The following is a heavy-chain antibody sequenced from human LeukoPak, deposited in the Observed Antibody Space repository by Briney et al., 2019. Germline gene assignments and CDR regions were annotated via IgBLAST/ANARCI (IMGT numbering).Heavy chain of an antibody. V-gene: IGHV4-4*02. CDR3: AGLVGRYSSGLYYYYFDY. CDR2: MYLSGTT. CDR1: GDSINSLDL. D-gene: IGHD3-22*01. J-gene: IGHJ4*02. Sequence: ASETLSLTCTISGDSINSLDLWSWVRQPPGKGLEWIGEMYLSGTTHSNPSVKSRATISIDKSKNQFFLNLSSVTAADTAVYYCAGLVGRYSSGLYYYYFDYWGQGTLVTVSS.